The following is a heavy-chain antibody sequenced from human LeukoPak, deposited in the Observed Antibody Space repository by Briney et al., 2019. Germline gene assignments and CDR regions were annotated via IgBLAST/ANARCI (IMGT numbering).Heavy chain of an antibody. J-gene: IGHJ4*02. Sequence: GGSLLLSCASSGFTLSSNYMSWVRQAPGKGLEWVSGGSGSGSSTDYADSVKGRLTISRDNSKNTLYLQMNTLRVEDTAVYYCAKAYSSDWWRPFDYWGQGTLVTVSS. CDR1: GFTLSSNY. V-gene: IGHV3-23*01. CDR3: AKAYSSDWWRPFDY. D-gene: IGHD6-19*01. CDR2: GSGSGSST.